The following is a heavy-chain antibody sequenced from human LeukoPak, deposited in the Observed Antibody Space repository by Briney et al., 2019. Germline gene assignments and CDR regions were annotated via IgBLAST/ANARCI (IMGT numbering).Heavy chain of an antibody. D-gene: IGHD3-10*01. J-gene: IGHJ6*02. Sequence: GGSLRLSCAASGFIVSSYYMSWVRQAPGKGLGWVSLINSGGSTYYADSVKGRFTISRDNSKNTVYLQMSSLRAEDTAVYYCARSRGDVWGQGTTVTVSS. CDR2: INSGGST. CDR1: GFIVSSYY. V-gene: IGHV3-53*01. CDR3: ARSRGDV.